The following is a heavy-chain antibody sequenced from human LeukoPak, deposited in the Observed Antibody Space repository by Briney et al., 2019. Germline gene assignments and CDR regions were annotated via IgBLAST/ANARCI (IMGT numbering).Heavy chain of an antibody. CDR1: GFTFSSYG. D-gene: IGHD6-19*01. V-gene: IGHV3-30*03. CDR2: ISYDGGNK. Sequence: GRSLRLSCAASGFTFSSYGMHWVRQAPGKGLEWVAVISYDGGNKYYADSAKGRFTISRDNSKNTLYLQMNSLRAEDTAVYYCARERSGWSYTFDYWGQGTLVTVSS. J-gene: IGHJ4*02. CDR3: ARERSGWSYTFDY.